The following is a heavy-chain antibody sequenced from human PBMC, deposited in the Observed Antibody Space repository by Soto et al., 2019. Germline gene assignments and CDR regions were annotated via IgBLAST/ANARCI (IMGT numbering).Heavy chain of an antibody. CDR2: ISGSGGST. D-gene: IGHD3-22*01. Sequence: PGGSLRLSCAASGFTFSSYAMSWVRQAPGKGLEWVSAISGSGGSTYYADSVKGWFTISRDNSKNTLYLQMNSLRAEDTAVYYCAKDLPWYYDSSGYYIDYWGQGTLVTVSS. CDR3: AKDLPWYYDSSGYYIDY. V-gene: IGHV3-23*01. J-gene: IGHJ4*02. CDR1: GFTFSSYA.